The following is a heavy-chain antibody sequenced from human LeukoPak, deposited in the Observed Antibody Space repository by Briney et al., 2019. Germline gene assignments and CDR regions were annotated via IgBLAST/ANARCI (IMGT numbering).Heavy chain of an antibody. D-gene: IGHD3-22*01. CDR3: ARGALGSGYTKNGFDY. Sequence: ASVKVSCKASGYTFTSYGINWVRQAPGQGLEWMGWISAYNGNTSYAQKLQGRVTMTTDTSTSTAYMELRSLRSDDTAVYYCARGALGSGYTKNGFDYWGQGTLVTVSS. J-gene: IGHJ4*02. CDR2: ISAYNGNT. CDR1: GYTFTSYG. V-gene: IGHV1-18*01.